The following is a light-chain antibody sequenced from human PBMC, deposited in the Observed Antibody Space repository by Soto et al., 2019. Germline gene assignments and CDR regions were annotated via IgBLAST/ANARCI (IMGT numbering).Light chain of an antibody. J-gene: IGKJ5*01. CDR3: QQYNNWPIT. V-gene: IGKV3-20*01. CDR1: QSVSSSY. Sequence: EILLTQSPGTLSLSPGERATLSCRASQSVSSSYLAWYQQKPGQAPRLLIYGASSRATGIPDRFSGSGSGTDFTLTISSLQSEDFAVYCCQQYNNWPITFGQGTRLEIK. CDR2: GAS.